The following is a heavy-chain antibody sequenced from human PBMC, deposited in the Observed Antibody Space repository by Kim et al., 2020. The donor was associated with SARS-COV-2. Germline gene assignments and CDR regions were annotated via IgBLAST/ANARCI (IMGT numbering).Heavy chain of an antibody. CDR3: AKVLEYDILTPIDF. J-gene: IGHJ4*02. D-gene: IGHD3-9*01. CDR1: GFTFSNYA. Sequence: GGSLRLSCTASGFTFSNYAMTWVRQAPGKGLEWVSAISGTGYNTYYADSVKGRFTISRDNSKSTLCLQMNSLRVEDTAVYFCAKVLEYDILTPIDFWGQGTLVTVSS. CDR2: ISGTGYNT. V-gene: IGHV3-23*01.